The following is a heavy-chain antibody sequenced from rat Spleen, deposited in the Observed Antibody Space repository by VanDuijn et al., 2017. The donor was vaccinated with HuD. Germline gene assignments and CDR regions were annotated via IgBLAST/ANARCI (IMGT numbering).Heavy chain of an antibody. D-gene: IGHD4-3*01. CDR1: KFTFSNDA. CDR2: ITNTGGST. CDR3: ERHGWGYGVMDA. V-gene: IGHV5-25*01. J-gene: IGHJ4*01. Sequence: EVQLVESGGDLVQPGRSLKLSCTASKFTFSNDAMAWVRQAPTKGLEWVASITNTGGSTYYPDSVKGRFTISRDNTKSTLYLQMDSLRSEDTATYYCERHGWGYGVMDAWGQGASVTVSS.